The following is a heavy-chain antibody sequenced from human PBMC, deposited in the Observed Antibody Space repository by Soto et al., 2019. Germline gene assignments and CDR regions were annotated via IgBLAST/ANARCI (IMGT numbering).Heavy chain of an antibody. CDR3: AKDHLYYYGSGSSNWFDP. D-gene: IGHD3-10*01. J-gene: IGHJ5*02. V-gene: IGHV3-23*01. CDR2: ISGSGGST. CDR1: GFTFSSYA. Sequence: GGSLRLSCAASGFTFSSYAMSWVRQAPGKGLEWVSAISGSGGSTYYADSVKGRFTISRDNSKNTLYLQMNSLRAEDTAVYYCAKDHLYYYGSGSSNWFDPWGQGPLVTVSS.